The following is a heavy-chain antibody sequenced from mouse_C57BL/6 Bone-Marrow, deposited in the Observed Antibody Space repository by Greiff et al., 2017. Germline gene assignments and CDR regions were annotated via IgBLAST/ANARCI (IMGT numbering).Heavy chain of an antibody. Sequence: QVQLQQSGAELVRPGASVTLSCKASGYTFTDYEMHWVKQTPVHGLEWIGAIDPETGDTAYNQKFKGKAILTADKSSSTAYMELRSVTSEDSAVYYCTTLATVVPRNAMDYWGQGTSVTVSS. V-gene: IGHV1-15*01. D-gene: IGHD1-1*01. CDR3: TTLATVVPRNAMDY. CDR2: IDPETGDT. J-gene: IGHJ4*01. CDR1: GYTFTDYE.